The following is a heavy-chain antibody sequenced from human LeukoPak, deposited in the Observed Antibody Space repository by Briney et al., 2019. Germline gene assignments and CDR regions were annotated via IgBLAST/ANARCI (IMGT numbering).Heavy chain of an antibody. V-gene: IGHV3-21*01. D-gene: IGHD3-22*01. J-gene: IGHJ4*02. CDR3: ARDPPNNGYDFDY. CDR2: ITNI. Sequence: GGSLRLSCAASGFNYSAYNMNWVRQAPGKGLEWVASITNIYYGDSVKGRVRISRDNAKNSLYLQMTALIAEDTAVYYCARDPPNNGYDFDYWGQGILVTVSS. CDR1: GFNYSAYN.